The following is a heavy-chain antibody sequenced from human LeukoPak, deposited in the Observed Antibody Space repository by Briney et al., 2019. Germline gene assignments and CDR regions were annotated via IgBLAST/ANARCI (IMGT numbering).Heavy chain of an antibody. CDR2: IYPGDSDT. D-gene: IGHD3-22*01. CDR1: GYSFTSYW. CDR3: ANLRGYYYDSSGYLSGPGYAFDI. Sequence: GESLKISCQGSGYSFTSYWIGWVRPMPGKGLEWMGIIYPGDSDTRYSPSFQGQVTISADKSISTAYLQWSSLKASDTAMYYCANLRGYYYDSSGYLSGPGYAFDIWGQGTMVTVSS. V-gene: IGHV5-51*01. J-gene: IGHJ3*02.